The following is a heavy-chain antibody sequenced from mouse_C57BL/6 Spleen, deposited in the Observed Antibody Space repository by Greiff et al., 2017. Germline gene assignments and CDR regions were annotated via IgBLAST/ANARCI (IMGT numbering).Heavy chain of an antibody. V-gene: IGHV1-54*01. J-gene: IGHJ4*01. CDR3: ARSVDPYYAMDY. CDR1: GYAFTNYL. CDR2: INPGSGGT. Sequence: VKLMESGAELVRPGTSVKVSCKASGYAFTNYLIEWVKQRPGQGLEWIGVINPGSGGTNYNEKFKGKATLTADKSSSTAYMQLSSLTSEDSAVYFCARSVDPYYAMDYWGQGTSVTVSS.